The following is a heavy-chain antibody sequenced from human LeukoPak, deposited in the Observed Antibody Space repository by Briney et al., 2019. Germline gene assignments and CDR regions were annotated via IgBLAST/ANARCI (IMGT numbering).Heavy chain of an antibody. CDR2: ISSSSSTI. Sequence: PGGSLRLSCAASGSTFSGFSMNWVRQAPGKGLEWVSYISSSSSTIYYADSVKGRFTISRDNAKNSLYLQMNSLRAEDMAVYYCARERGYSYGYSDYWGQGTLVTVSS. V-gene: IGHV3-48*01. J-gene: IGHJ4*02. CDR1: GSTFSGFS. D-gene: IGHD5-18*01. CDR3: ARERGYSYGYSDY.